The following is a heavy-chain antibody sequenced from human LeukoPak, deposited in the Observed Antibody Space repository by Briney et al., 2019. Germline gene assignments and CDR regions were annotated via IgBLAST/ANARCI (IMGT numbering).Heavy chain of an antibody. Sequence: ASVKVSCKASGYTFTGYYMHWVRQAPGQGLEWMGWINPNSGGTNYAQKFQGRVTMTRDTSISTAYVELSRLRSDDTAVYYCARDQALGGSYTPLVYFDYWGQGTLVTVSS. CDR2: INPNSGGT. D-gene: IGHD1-26*01. J-gene: IGHJ4*02. CDR1: GYTFTGYY. CDR3: ARDQALGGSYTPLVYFDY. V-gene: IGHV1-2*02.